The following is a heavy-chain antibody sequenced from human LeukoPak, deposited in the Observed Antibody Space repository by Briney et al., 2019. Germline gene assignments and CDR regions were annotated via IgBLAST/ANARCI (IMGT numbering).Heavy chain of an antibody. CDR1: GGSFSGYY. Sequence: SETLSLTCAVYGGSFSGYYWSWIRQPPGKGLEWIGEINHSGSTNYNPSLKSRVTISVDTSKNQFSLKLSSVTAADAAVYYCARGIRRHYYGSGSYYNTGRRIGDYFDYWGQGTLVTVSA. CDR3: ARGIRRHYYGSGSYYNTGRRIGDYFDY. D-gene: IGHD3-10*01. CDR2: INHSGST. J-gene: IGHJ4*02. V-gene: IGHV4-34*01.